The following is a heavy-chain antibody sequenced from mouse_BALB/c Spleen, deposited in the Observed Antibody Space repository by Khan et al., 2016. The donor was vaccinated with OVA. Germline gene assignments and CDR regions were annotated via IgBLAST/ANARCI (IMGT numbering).Heavy chain of an antibody. J-gene: IGHJ3*01. CDR3: ARWFAY. CDR1: GYSITSDYA. V-gene: IGHV3-2*02. Sequence: DVQLQESGPGLVKPSQSLSLTCTVTGYSITSDYAWNWIRQFPGNKLEWMGYINYSGGTSYLPSLKSRISITRDTSKNQFFLQFNSVTTEDSATYYCARWFAYWCQGTLVTVS. CDR2: INYSGGT.